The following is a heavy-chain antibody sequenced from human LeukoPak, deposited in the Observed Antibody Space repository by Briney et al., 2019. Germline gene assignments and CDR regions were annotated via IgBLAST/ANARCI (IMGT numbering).Heavy chain of an antibody. D-gene: IGHD2-15*01. CDR3: ARDRIGQDAFDI. J-gene: IGHJ3*02. V-gene: IGHV4-30-4*08. CDR2: IYYSGST. Sequence: SETLSLTCAVYGGSFSGYYWSWIRQPPGKGLEWIGYIYYSGSTYYNPSLKSRVTISVDTSKNQFSLKLSSVTAADTAVYYCARDRIGQDAFDIWGQGTMVTVSS. CDR1: GGSFSGYY.